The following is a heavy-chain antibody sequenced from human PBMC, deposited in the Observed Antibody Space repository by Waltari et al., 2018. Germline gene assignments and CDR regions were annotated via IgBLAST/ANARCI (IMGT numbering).Heavy chain of an antibody. CDR3: ARGPWVAARSGAAFDI. J-gene: IGHJ3*02. D-gene: IGHD6-6*01. CDR2: IIPIFGTA. Sequence: QVQLVQSGAEVKKPGSSVKVSCKASGGTFSSYAISWVRQAPGQGLEWMGGIIPIFGTANYAQKFQGRVTSTADKSTSTAYMELSSLRSEDTAVYYCARGPWVAARSGAAFDIWGQGTMVTVSS. CDR1: GGTFSSYA. V-gene: IGHV1-69*13.